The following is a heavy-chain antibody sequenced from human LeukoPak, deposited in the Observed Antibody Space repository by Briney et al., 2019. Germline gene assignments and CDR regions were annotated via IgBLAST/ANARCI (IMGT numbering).Heavy chain of an antibody. CDR3: ATTLGLWFGDPVGYFDY. J-gene: IGHJ4*02. CDR2: ISSSGSTI. D-gene: IGHD3-10*01. Sequence: GGSLRLSCAASGFTFSDYYMSWIRQAPGKGLEWVSYISSSGSTIYYADSVKGRFTISRDNAKNSLYLQMNSLRAVDTAVYYCATTLGLWFGDPVGYFDYWGQGTLVTVSS. CDR1: GFTFSDYY. V-gene: IGHV3-11*01.